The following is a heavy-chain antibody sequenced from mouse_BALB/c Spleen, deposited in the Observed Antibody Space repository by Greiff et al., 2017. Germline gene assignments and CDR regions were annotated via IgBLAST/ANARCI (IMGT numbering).Heavy chain of an antibody. CDR2: ICAGGST. CDR1: GFSLTSYG. D-gene: IGHD2-4*01. Sequence: VQLQQSGAGLVAPAPCLSITCTASGFSLTSYGVHWVRQPPGKGLEWLGVICAGGSTNYNSALMSRLSISKDNSKSQVFLKMNSLQTEDTAMYYCARDLITTGFDYWGQGTTLTVSS. CDR3: ARDLITTGFDY. J-gene: IGHJ2*01. V-gene: IGHV2-9*02.